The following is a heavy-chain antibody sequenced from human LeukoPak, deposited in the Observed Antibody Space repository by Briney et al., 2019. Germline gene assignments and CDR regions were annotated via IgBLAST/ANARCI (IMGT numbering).Heavy chain of an antibody. CDR3: ARVALWFGESGRYYFDY. D-gene: IGHD3-10*01. Sequence: SVKVSCKASGGIFTSYAFGWVRQAPGQGLEWMGRIIPILGIVNYAQKFQGRITTTGDESTNTAYMELSSLRSDDTAVYYCARVALWFGESGRYYFDYWGQGTLVTVSS. CDR2: IIPILGIV. CDR1: GGIFTSYA. V-gene: IGHV1-69*15. J-gene: IGHJ4*02.